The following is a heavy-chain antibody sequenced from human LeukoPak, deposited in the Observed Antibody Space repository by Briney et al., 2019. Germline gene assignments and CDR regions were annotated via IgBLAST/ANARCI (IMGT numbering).Heavy chain of an antibody. Sequence: SETLSLTCTVSGGSISSYYWSWIRQPPGKGLEWIGSIYHSGSTYYNPSLKSRVTISVDTSKNQFSLKLTSVTAADTAVYYCARDLDSSSWYFDYWGQGTLVIVSS. V-gene: IGHV4-59*12. J-gene: IGHJ4*02. CDR3: ARDLDSSSWYFDY. CDR2: IYHSGST. CDR1: GGSISSYY. D-gene: IGHD6-13*01.